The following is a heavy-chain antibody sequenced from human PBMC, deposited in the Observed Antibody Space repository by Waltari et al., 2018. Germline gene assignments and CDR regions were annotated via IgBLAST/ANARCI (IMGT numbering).Heavy chain of an antibody. D-gene: IGHD2-2*01. CDR3: AGDRAIGLFFDY. J-gene: IGHJ4*02. CDR1: GDSISGNYW. V-gene: IGHV4-4*02. CDR2: VYHSGKT. Sequence: QVQLQESGQGLVKPSGTLSLTCAVSGDSISGNYWWSWVRQSPEKGLEWIGQVYHSGKTHYNPSFESRVTVSVDGTKNHFSLNLNSVTAADTAVYYCAGDRAIGLFFDYWGRGTLVTVSS.